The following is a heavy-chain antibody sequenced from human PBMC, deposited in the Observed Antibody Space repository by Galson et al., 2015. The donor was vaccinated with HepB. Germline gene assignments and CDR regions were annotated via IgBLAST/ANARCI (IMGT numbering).Heavy chain of an antibody. Sequence: SLRLSCEASGFTFSLYGMHWVRQAPGKGLEWVSYIQYDGKETYYADAVKGRFTISRDNSKNTLDLQMDSLRGDDTAVYFCAKVLYGGEAGVVRGAVDYWGQGTLVTVSS. V-gene: IGHV3-30*02. CDR2: IQYDGKET. CDR1: GFTFSLYG. J-gene: IGHJ4*02. CDR3: AKVLYGGEAGVVRGAVDY. D-gene: IGHD4-23*01.